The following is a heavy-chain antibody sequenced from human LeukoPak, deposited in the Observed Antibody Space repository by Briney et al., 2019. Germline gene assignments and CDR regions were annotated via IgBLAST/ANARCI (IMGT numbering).Heavy chain of an antibody. CDR3: AKDLLRWSFDY. Sequence: QTGGSLRLSCAASGFTFSTYAMSWVRQAPGKGLEWVSAIGGSGGGSDYADSVKGRFTISRDNSKNTLYLQMNSLRAEDTAIYYCAKDLLRWSFDYWGQGTLVTVSS. CDR1: GFTFSTYA. J-gene: IGHJ4*02. CDR2: IGGSGGGS. V-gene: IGHV3-23*01. D-gene: IGHD4-23*01.